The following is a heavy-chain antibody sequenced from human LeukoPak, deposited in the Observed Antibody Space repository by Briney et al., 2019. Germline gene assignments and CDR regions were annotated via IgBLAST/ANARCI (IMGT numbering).Heavy chain of an antibody. V-gene: IGHV1-46*01. CDR3: ARVAYYGGRPVIEE. Sequence: VASVRLSCTASGYTFTSYYMHWVRQAPGQGLEWMGVIKPSGGSKYYAHNFKGRVTITRDISKSTVYMEMNSLRSGDAAVYYCARVAYYGGRPVIEEGGEGTLVTVPS. J-gene: IGHJ4*02. CDR2: IKPSGGSK. D-gene: IGHD4-23*01. CDR1: GYTFTSYY.